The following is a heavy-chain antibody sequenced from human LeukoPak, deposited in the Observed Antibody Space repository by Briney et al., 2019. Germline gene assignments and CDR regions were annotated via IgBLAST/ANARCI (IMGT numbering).Heavy chain of an antibody. CDR1: GFTFTTNW. Sequence: GGSLRLSCAASGFTFTTNWMHWVRQDPEKGLEWVSRINGDGSSTTYADSVKGRFTISRDNAKNSLYLQMNSLRAEDTAVYYCARVVDIVANWFDPWGQGTLVTVSS. CDR2: INGDGSST. V-gene: IGHV3-74*01. CDR3: ARVVDIVANWFDP. J-gene: IGHJ5*02. D-gene: IGHD5-12*01.